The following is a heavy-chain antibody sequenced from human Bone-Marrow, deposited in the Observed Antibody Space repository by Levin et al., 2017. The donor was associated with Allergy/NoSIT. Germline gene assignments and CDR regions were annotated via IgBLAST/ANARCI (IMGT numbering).Heavy chain of an antibody. CDR2: ISYDGSNK. CDR1: GFTFSSYG. CDR3: AKDGVRGDWFDP. J-gene: IGHJ5*02. V-gene: IGHV3-30*18. Sequence: GGSLRLSCAASGFTFSSYGMHWVRQAPGKGLEWVAVISYDGSNKYYADSVKGRFTISRDNSKNTLYLQMNSLRAEDTAVYYCAKDGVRGDWFDPWGQGTLVTVSS. D-gene: IGHD3-3*01.